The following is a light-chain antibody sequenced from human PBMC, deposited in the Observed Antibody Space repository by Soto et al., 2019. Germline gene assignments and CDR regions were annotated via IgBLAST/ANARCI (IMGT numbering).Light chain of an antibody. CDR2: EVS. Sequence: QSALTQPPSASGSPGQSVTISCTGTSSDVGGYNYVSWYQQHPGKAPKLMIYEVSKRPSGVPDRFPGSKSCNTASLAVSGVQAEEWACYYCSSYAGSNNLVFGGGTKLTVL. J-gene: IGLJ3*02. CDR3: SSYAGSNNLV. V-gene: IGLV2-8*01. CDR1: SSDVGGYNY.